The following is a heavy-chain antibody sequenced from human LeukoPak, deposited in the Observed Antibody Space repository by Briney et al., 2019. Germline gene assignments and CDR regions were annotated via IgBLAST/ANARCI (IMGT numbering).Heavy chain of an antibody. V-gene: IGHV3-23*01. D-gene: IGHD3-22*01. J-gene: IGHJ4*02. Sequence: GGSLRLSCAASGFTFINAWMNWVRQAPGKGLEWVSAISHSGGTTYYADSVKGRFTLSRDNSKNTLFLQMNSLRAEDTAVYYCAKNDLDSRGYYYFDYWGQGTLVTVSS. CDR1: GFTFINAW. CDR3: AKNDLDSRGYYYFDY. CDR2: ISHSGGTT.